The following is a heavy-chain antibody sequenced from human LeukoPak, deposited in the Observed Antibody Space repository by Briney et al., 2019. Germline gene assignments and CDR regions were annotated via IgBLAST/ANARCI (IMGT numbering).Heavy chain of an antibody. J-gene: IGHJ4*02. CDR1: GFTFSSYT. Sequence: GGSLRLSCAASGFTFSSYTMNWVRQAPGKGLEWVSYISSSSDTTYYADSVKGRFTISRDNAKNSLYLQMNSLRAEDTAVYYCARDAAVLFDYWGQGTLVTVSS. CDR3: ARDAAVLFDY. D-gene: IGHD6-19*01. V-gene: IGHV3-48*01. CDR2: ISSSSDTT.